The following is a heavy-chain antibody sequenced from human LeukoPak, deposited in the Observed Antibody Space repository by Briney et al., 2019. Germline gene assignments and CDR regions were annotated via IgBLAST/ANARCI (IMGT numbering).Heavy chain of an antibody. Sequence: SETLSLTCAVYGGSFSGYYWSWIRQPAGKGLEWIGRIYTSGSTNYNPSLKSRVTISVDTSKNQFSLKLSSVTAADTAVYYCARDPPVAAFDIWGQGTMVTVSS. CDR3: ARDPPVAAFDI. CDR1: GGSFSGYY. J-gene: IGHJ3*02. CDR2: IYTSGST. V-gene: IGHV4-4*07.